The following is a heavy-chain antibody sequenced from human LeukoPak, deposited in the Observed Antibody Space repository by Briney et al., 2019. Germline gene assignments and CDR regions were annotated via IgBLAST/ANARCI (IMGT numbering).Heavy chain of an antibody. CDR3: ASGGRKAAAGILYNWFDP. Sequence: RASVKVSCKASGYTFTSYGISWVRQAPGQGLEWMGWISAYNGNTNYAQKLQGRVTMTTDTSTSTAYMELRSLRSDDTAVYYCASGGRKAAAGILYNWFDPWGQGTLVTVS. D-gene: IGHD6-13*01. CDR1: GYTFTSYG. J-gene: IGHJ5*02. V-gene: IGHV1-18*01. CDR2: ISAYNGNT.